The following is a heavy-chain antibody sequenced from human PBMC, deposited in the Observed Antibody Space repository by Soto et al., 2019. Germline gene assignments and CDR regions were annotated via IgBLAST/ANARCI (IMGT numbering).Heavy chain of an antibody. CDR2: IRSKAYGGTT. D-gene: IGHD3-22*01. V-gene: IGHV3-49*03. CDR1: GFTFGDYA. Sequence: GGSLRLSCTASGFTFGDYAMSWFRQAPGKGLEWVGFIRSKAYGGTTEYAASVKGRFTISRDDSKSIAYLQMNSLKTEDTAVYYCSGENYYDSSGFNWFDPWGQGTLVTVSS. J-gene: IGHJ5*02. CDR3: SGENYYDSSGFNWFDP.